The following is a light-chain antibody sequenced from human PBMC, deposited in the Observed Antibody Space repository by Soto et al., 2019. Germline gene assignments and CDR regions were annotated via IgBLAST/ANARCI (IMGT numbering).Light chain of an antibody. J-gene: IGKJ1*01. V-gene: IGKV1-39*01. CDR1: QSISRY. Sequence: DIQMTQSPSSLSASVGDRVTITCRASQSISRYLNWYQQKQGKAPKLLIYGASSLQSGVPSRLSGSGSGTDFTLTISTLQPEDFATYYCQQTYSTPPTFGQGTKVEIK. CDR2: GAS. CDR3: QQTYSTPPT.